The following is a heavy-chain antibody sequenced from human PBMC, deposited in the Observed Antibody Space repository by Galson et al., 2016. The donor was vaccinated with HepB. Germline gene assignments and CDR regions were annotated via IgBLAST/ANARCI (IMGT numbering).Heavy chain of an antibody. Sequence: SLRLSCAASGFAFRNYAMNWVRQAPGKGLEWVALISYDEDNKYYADSVKGRFTISRENSNNTLYLQMHSLRVEDTAVYYCASERVRSDYNSSGYPRTDSDYWGQGTLVTVSS. V-gene: IGHV3-30*04. CDR1: GFAFRNYA. J-gene: IGHJ4*02. CDR2: ISYDEDNK. D-gene: IGHD3-22*01. CDR3: ASERVRSDYNSSGYPRTDSDY.